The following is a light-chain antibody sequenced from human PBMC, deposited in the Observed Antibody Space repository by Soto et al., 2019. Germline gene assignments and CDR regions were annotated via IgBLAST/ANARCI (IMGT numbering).Light chain of an antibody. CDR2: DVT. CDR3: CSYAGSYTYV. J-gene: IGLJ1*01. Sequence: QSALTQPRSVSGSPGQSVTISCTRTSSDVGGYAYVSWYQQHPGKAPKLMIYDVTKRPSGVPDRFSGSKSGNTASLTISGLQAEDEADYYCCSYAGSYTYVFGTGTKGPS. CDR1: SSDVGGYAY. V-gene: IGLV2-11*01.